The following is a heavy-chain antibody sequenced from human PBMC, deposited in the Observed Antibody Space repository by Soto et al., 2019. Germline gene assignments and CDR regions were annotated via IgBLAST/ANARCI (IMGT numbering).Heavy chain of an antibody. J-gene: IGHJ6*02. Sequence: ASVKVSCKVSGYTLTELSMHWVRQAPGKGLEWMGGFDPEDGETIYAQKLQGRVTMTEDTSTDTAYMELSSLRSEDTAVYYCATDQAVAGTAGGYYYGIDVWGQGTTVTVSS. CDR2: FDPEDGET. V-gene: IGHV1-24*01. CDR3: ATDQAVAGTAGGYYYGIDV. CDR1: GYTLTELS. D-gene: IGHD6-19*01.